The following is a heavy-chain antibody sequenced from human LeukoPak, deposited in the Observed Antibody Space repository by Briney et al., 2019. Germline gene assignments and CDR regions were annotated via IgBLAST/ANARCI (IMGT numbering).Heavy chain of an antibody. CDR1: GYTFTSYY. Sequence: GASVKVSRKASGYTFTSYYMHWVRQAPGQGLEWMGIINPSGGSTSYAQKFQGRVTMTRDTSTSTVYMELSSLRSEDTAVYYCARGGVVTMVRGVIIWFYYYGMDVWGQGTTVTVSS. D-gene: IGHD3-10*01. J-gene: IGHJ6*02. V-gene: IGHV1-46*01. CDR3: ARGGVVTMVRGVIIWFYYYGMDV. CDR2: INPSGGST.